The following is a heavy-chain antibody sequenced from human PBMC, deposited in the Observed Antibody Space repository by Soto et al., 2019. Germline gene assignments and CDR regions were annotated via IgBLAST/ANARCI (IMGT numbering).Heavy chain of an antibody. D-gene: IGHD3-22*01. V-gene: IGHV4-31*03. Sequence: SEPRYLTSPVSIGSTGSGSSYWGWVLRHPGKGLEWIGYIYYSGSTYYSPSLKSRVTISVDTSRNQFSLKLSSVTAADTAVYYCARYWVITRPYYFDYWGQGTLVTVSS. CDR3: ARYWVITRPYYFDY. J-gene: IGHJ4*02. CDR1: IGSTGSGSSY. CDR2: IYYSGST.